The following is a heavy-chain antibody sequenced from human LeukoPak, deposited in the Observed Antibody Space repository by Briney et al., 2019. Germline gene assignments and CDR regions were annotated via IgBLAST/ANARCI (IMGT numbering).Heavy chain of an antibody. CDR1: GGSVSSGSYY. CDR2: IYYSGST. J-gene: IGHJ6*03. D-gene: IGHD4-17*01. Sequence: PSETLSLTCTVSGGSVSSGSYYWSWIRQPPGKGLEWIGYIYYSGSTNYNPSLKSRVTISVDTSKNQFSLKLSSVTAADTAVHYCAREHYGDYGLPDYYYMDVWGKGTTVTVSS. CDR3: AREHYGDYGLPDYYYMDV. V-gene: IGHV4-61*01.